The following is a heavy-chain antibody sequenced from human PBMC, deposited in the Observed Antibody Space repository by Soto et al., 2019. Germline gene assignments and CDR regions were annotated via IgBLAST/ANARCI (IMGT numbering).Heavy chain of an antibody. Sequence: SGPTLVNPTQTLTLTCTFSAFSLSTGGVGVGWIRKPPGKALEWLALIYWDDDKRYSPSLRSRLTITKDTSKNQVVLTMTNMDPVDTATYYCIQSRCGGDCLQSYASYYYYGMDVWGQGTTVTVS. CDR1: AFSLSTGGVG. CDR3: IQSRCGGDCLQSYASYYYYGMDV. J-gene: IGHJ6*02. CDR2: IYWDDDK. V-gene: IGHV2-5*02. D-gene: IGHD2-21*02.